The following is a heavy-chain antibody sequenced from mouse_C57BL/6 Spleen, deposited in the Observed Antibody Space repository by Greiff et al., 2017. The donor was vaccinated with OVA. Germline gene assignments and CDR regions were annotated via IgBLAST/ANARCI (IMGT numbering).Heavy chain of an antibody. CDR3: AREEDYYGSSKNYYAMDY. D-gene: IGHD1-1*01. V-gene: IGHV1-82*01. CDR2: IYPGDGDT. CDR1: GYAFSSSW. J-gene: IGHJ4*01. Sequence: VQLQQSGPELVKPGASVKISCKASGYAFSSSWMNWVKQRPGKGLEWIGRIYPGDGDTNYNGKFKGKATLTAEKSSSTAYMQLSRLTSEDSAVYFCAREEDYYGSSKNYYAMDYWGQGTSVTVSS.